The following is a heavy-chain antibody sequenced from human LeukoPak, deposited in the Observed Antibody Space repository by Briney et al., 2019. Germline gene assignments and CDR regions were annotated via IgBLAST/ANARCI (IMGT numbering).Heavy chain of an antibody. Sequence: ASVKVSCKASGYTFTSYYMHWVRQAPGQGLEWMGLINPSGGSTSYAQKFQGRVTMTRDTSTSTAYMELRSLRSDDTAVYYCARDSARPVGATGPAFDYWGQGTLVTVSS. V-gene: IGHV1-46*01. J-gene: IGHJ4*02. CDR2: INPSGGST. D-gene: IGHD1-26*01. CDR1: GYTFTSYY. CDR3: ARDSARPVGATGPAFDY.